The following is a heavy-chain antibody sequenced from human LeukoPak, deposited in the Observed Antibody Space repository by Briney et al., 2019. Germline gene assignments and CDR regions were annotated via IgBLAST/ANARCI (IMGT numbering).Heavy chain of an antibody. J-gene: IGHJ4*02. CDR2: IYSGGST. Sequence: PGGSLRLSCAASGFTVSSNYMSWVRQAPGKGLEWVSVIYSGGSTHYADSVKGRFTISRDNSKNTLYLQMNSLRAEDTAVYYCASSGYQLLYFDYWGQGTLVTVSS. D-gene: IGHD2-2*01. V-gene: IGHV3-53*01. CDR1: GFTVSSNY. CDR3: ASSGYQLLYFDY.